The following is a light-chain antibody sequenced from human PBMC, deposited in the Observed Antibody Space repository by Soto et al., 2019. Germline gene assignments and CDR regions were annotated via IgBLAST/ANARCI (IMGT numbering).Light chain of an antibody. V-gene: IGKV3-15*01. J-gene: IGKJ1*01. CDR1: QSVSSN. CDR3: QQYHDWPPWT. CDR2: GAS. Sequence: ETVMTQSPATLSVSPGERATLSCRASQSVSSNLAWYQQKPGQAPRLLIYGASTRATGIPTRFSGRGSGTAFTLTISRLQSDDCALYYCQQYHDWPPWTFGQGNKVEVK.